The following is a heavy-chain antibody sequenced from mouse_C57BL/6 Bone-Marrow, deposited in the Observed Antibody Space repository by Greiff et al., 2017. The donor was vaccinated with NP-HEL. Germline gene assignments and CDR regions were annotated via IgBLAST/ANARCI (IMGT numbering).Heavy chain of an antibody. CDR2: INPSSGYT. CDR3: ARQNYGSSDWYFDV. Sequence: QVQLKESGAELARPGASVKMSCKASGYTFTSYTMHWVKQRPGQGLEWIGYINPSSGYTKYNQKFKDKATLTADKSSSTAYMQLSSLTSEDSAVYYCARQNYGSSDWYFDVWGTGTTVTVSS. CDR1: GYTFTSYT. J-gene: IGHJ1*03. V-gene: IGHV1-4*01. D-gene: IGHD1-1*01.